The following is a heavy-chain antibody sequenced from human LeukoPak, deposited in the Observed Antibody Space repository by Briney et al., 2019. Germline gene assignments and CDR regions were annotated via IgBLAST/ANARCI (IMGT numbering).Heavy chain of an antibody. Sequence: PGGSLRLSCAASGFTFSSYSMNWVRQAPGKGLEWVSSISSSSSYIFYADSVKGRFTISRDNAKNSLYLQMNSLRAEDTAVYYCARSGSDSSAEYFQHWGQGTLVTVSS. CDR2: ISSSSSYI. D-gene: IGHD6-13*01. V-gene: IGHV3-21*01. CDR1: GFTFSSYS. J-gene: IGHJ1*01. CDR3: ARSGSDSSAEYFQH.